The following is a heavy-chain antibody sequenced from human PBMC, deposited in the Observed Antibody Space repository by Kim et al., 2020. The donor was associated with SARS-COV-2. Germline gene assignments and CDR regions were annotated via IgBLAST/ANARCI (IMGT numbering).Heavy chain of an antibody. D-gene: IGHD1-26*01. CDR3: ARNRGYSGSYYYFDY. V-gene: IGHV1-69*13. CDR2: IIPIFGTA. J-gene: IGHJ4*02. CDR1: GGTFSSYA. Sequence: SVKVSCKASGGTFSSYAISWVRQAPGQGLEWMGGIIPIFGTANYAQKFQGRVTITADESTSTAYMELSSLRSEDTAVYYCARNRGYSGSYYYFDYWGQGTLVTVSS.